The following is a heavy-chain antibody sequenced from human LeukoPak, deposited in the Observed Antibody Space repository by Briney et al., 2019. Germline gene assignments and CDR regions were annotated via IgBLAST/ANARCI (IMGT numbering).Heavy chain of an antibody. J-gene: IGHJ6*03. V-gene: IGHV4-61*02. CDR2: IYISGSA. CDR3: ARDYGDYAWYGAVRYYYYYMDV. CDR1: GGSINSGSYY. Sequence: PSETLSLSCNVSGGSINSGSYYWSWIRPPAGQGLEWVGGIYISGSAKSNTSLKSRVTISVDTSKNQLSLKLSSGTAADTAVYYCARDYGDYAWYGAVRYYYYYMDVWGKGTTVTVSS. D-gene: IGHD4-17*01.